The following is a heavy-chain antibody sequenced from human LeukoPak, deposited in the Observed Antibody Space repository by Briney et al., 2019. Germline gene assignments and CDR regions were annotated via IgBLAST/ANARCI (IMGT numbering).Heavy chain of an antibody. D-gene: IGHD4-17*01. Sequence: GGSLRLSCAASGFTVSSNYMSWVRQAPGKGLEWVANIKQDGSEKYYVDSVKGRFTISRDNAKNSLYLQMNSLRAEDTAVYYCARTVTYNKDDAFDIWGQGTMVTVSS. CDR1: GFTVSSNY. CDR3: ARTVTYNKDDAFDI. V-gene: IGHV3-7*03. CDR2: IKQDGSEK. J-gene: IGHJ3*02.